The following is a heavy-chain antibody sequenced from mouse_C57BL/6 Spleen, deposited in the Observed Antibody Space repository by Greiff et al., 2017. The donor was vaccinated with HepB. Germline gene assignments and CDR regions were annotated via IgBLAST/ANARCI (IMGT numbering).Heavy chain of an antibody. CDR1: GYAFSSSW. CDR3: ASWVLRYYAMDY. V-gene: IGHV1-82*01. D-gene: IGHD1-1*01. CDR2: IYPGDGDT. J-gene: IGHJ4*01. Sequence: VQLQQSGPELVKPGASVKISCKASGYAFSSSWMNWVKQRPGKGLEWIGRIYPGDGDTNYNGKFKGKATLTADKSSSTAYMQLSSLTSEDSAVYFCASWVLRYYAMDYWGQGTSVTVSS.